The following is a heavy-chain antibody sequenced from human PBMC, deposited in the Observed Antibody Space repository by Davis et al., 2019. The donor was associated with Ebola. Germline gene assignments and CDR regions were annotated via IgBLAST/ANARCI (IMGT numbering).Heavy chain of an antibody. V-gene: IGHV4-59*11. CDR2: INYSGRT. J-gene: IGHJ4*02. D-gene: IGHD5-24*01. Sequence: MPSETLSLTCTVSGGSISSHYWSWVRQPPGKGLEWIADINYSGRTNYNPSLASRVTISIATSKNQFSLKLSSVTAADTAVYYCAREASQRWLQYAFFDYWGQGTLVTVSS. CDR1: GGSISSHY. CDR3: AREASQRWLQYAFFDY.